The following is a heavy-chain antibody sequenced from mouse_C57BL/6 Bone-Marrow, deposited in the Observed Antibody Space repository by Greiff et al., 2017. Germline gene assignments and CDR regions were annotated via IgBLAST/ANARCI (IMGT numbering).Heavy chain of an antibody. CDR2: IDPNSGGT. CDR1: GYTFTSYW. CDR3: ARSRITTVVAPFDY. D-gene: IGHD1-1*01. J-gene: IGHJ2*01. Sequence: QVQLQQPGAELVKPGASVKLSCKASGYTFTSYWMHWVKQRPGRGLEWIGRIDPNSGGTKYNEKFKSKATLTVDKPSSTAYMQLSSLTSEDSAVYDCARSRITTVVAPFDYWGQGTTLTVSS. V-gene: IGHV1-72*01.